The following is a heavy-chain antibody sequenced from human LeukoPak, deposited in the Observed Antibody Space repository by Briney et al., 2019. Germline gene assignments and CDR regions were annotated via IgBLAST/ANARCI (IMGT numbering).Heavy chain of an antibody. J-gene: IGHJ5*01. CDR1: GDSVSTRSAA. CDR3: ARDVNWFDS. V-gene: IGHV6-1*01. CDR2: TYYRSKWYN. Sequence: SQTLSLTCAISGDSVSTRSAAWNWIRQSPSRGLEWLGKTYYRSKWYNDYAVSVKGRITVKADTSKNQFSLQLNSVTPEDTAVYFCARDVNWFDSWGQVTLVTVSS.